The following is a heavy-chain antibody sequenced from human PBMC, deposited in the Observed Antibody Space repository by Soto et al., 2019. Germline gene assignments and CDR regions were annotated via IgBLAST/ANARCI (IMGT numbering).Heavy chain of an antibody. CDR1: GYTLTELS. J-gene: IGHJ6*02. CDR3: ATSSVLMVYATNYYYGMDV. Sequence: ASVKVSCKVSGYTLTELSMHWVRQAPGKGLEWMGGFDPEDGETIYAQKFQGRVTMTEDTSTDTAYMELSSLRSEDTAVYYCATSSVLMVYATNYYYGMDVWGQGTTVTVSS. CDR2: FDPEDGET. V-gene: IGHV1-24*01. D-gene: IGHD2-8*01.